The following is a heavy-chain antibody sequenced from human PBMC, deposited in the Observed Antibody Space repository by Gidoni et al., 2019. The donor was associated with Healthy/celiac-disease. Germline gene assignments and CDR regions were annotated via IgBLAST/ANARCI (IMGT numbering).Heavy chain of an antibody. CDR1: GYIFTSYW. J-gene: IGHJ4*02. CDR3: ARGYDFWSGYYTAGY. V-gene: IGHV5-51*01. Sequence: EVQLVQSGAEVQKPGESLKISCKGSGYIFTSYWTGWVRQMPGKGLEWMGIIYPGDSDTRYSPSFQGQVTISADKSISTAYLQWSSLKAADTAMYYCARGYDFWSGYYTAGYWGQGTLVTVSS. D-gene: IGHD3-3*01. CDR2: IYPGDSDT.